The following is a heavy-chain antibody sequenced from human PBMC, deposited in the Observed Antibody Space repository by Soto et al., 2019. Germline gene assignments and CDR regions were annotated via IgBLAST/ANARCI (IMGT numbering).Heavy chain of an antibody. D-gene: IGHD3-22*01. V-gene: IGHV3-7*05. J-gene: IGHJ4*02. Sequence: GGSLRLSCAASGFTFSSYWMSWVRQATGKGLEWVANIKQDGSEKYYVDSVKGRFTISRDNAKNSLYLQMNSLRAEDTAVYYCARELNYYDSSGSDYWGQGTLDTVSS. CDR3: ARELNYYDSSGSDY. CDR1: GFTFSSYW. CDR2: IKQDGSEK.